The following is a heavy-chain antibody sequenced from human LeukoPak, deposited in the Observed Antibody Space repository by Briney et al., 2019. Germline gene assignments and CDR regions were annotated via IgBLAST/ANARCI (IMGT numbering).Heavy chain of an antibody. Sequence: PGESLTLSCAPSGLTFKNFAMSWVRQAPGKGLEWLAVTSGDEDSTHYADSVVGHIVISTNNSKNTSFLHMNSLRAEDTAVEYCTIDLMTGISSGWHFGYWGQGTLVTV. CDR2: TSGDEDST. J-gene: IGHJ4*02. D-gene: IGHD6-19*01. CDR1: GLTFKNFA. CDR3: TIDLMTGISSGWHFGY. V-gene: IGHV3-23*01.